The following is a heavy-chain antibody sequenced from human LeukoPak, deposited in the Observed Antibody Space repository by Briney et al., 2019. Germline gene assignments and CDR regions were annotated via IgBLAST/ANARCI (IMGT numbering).Heavy chain of an antibody. CDR2: INHSRST. J-gene: IGHJ5*02. CDR3: XXXXXXXXXXWQTRGGYWFDP. V-gene: IGHV4-34*01. CDR1: GGSFSAYY. D-gene: IGHD3-16*01. Sequence: SETLSLTCAVYGGSFSAYYWNWIRQPPGKGLEWIGEINHSRSTNYNPSLKSRVTISVDTSKNKFSLRLSSVTAADTAVHYCXXXXXXXXXXWQTRGGYWFDPWGQGTLVTVSS.